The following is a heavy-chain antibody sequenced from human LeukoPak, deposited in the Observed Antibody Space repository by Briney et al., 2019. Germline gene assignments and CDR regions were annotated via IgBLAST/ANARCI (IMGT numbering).Heavy chain of an antibody. D-gene: IGHD2-15*01. V-gene: IGHV3-21*01. J-gene: IGHJ5*02. CDR2: ISSSSSYI. CDR1: GFTFSSYS. CDR3: ARDPAGLCSGGSCYRWFDP. Sequence: PGGSLRLSCAASGFTFSSYSMNWVRQAPGKGLEWVSSISSSSSYIYYADSVKGRFTISRDNAKNSLYLQMNSLRAEDTAAYYCARDPAGLCSGGSCYRWFDPWGQGTLVTVSS.